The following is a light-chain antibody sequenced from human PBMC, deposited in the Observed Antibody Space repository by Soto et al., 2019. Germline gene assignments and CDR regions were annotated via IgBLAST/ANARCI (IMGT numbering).Light chain of an antibody. CDR3: CSYAGFTTYV. CDR2: EVS. Sequence: QSALTQPASVSGSPGQSITISCTGTSRDVGGYNYVSWYQQHPGKAPKLMIYEVSNRPSGVSHRFSGSKSGNTASLTISGLQTEDEADYYCCSYAGFTTYVFGSGTKLTVL. J-gene: IGLJ1*01. V-gene: IGLV2-14*01. CDR1: SRDVGGYNY.